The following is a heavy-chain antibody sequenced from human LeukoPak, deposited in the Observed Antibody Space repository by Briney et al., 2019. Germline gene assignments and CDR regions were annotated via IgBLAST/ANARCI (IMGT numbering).Heavy chain of an antibody. D-gene: IGHD3-3*01. CDR1: GFTFSYYG. V-gene: IGHV3-23*01. J-gene: IGHJ4*02. Sequence: GGSLRLSCAASGFTFSYYGVSWVRQAPGKGLEWVSGFGHNGDITYSDSVKGRFTISRDNSKNTLFLQLSSLRADDTAVYFCAKQAGWGAYFSFPPFDFWGQGTLVTVSS. CDR3: AKQAGWGAYFSFPPFDF. CDR2: FGHNGDIT.